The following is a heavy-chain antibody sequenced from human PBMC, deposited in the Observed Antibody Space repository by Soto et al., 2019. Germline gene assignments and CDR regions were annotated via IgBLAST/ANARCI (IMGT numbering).Heavy chain of an antibody. CDR3: ARDHYDSSGYSFQH. CDR1: GGTFSSYA. D-gene: IGHD3-22*01. V-gene: IGHV1-69*13. CDR2: IIPIFGTA. J-gene: IGHJ1*01. Sequence: VASVKVSCKASGGTFSSYAISWVRQAPGQGLEWMGGIIPIFGTANYAQKFQGRVTITADESTSTAYMELSSLRSEDTAVYYCARDHYDSSGYSFQHWGQGTLVTVSS.